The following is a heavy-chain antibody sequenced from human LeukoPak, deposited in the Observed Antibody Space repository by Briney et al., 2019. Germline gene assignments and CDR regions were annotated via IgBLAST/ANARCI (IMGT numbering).Heavy chain of an antibody. V-gene: IGHV3-7*01. D-gene: IGHD2-15*01. J-gene: IGHJ6*03. CDR3: ARVGAATFYWYYMDV. CDR2: IRQDGSDK. Sequence: TGGSLRLSCEASGFTFSSYWMSWVRQAPGKGLEWVANIRQDGSDKYYVDSLKGRFTVSRDNAKNSLYLQINSLRVGDTAVYFCARVGAATFYWYYMDVWGKGTTVTVSS. CDR1: GFTFSSYW.